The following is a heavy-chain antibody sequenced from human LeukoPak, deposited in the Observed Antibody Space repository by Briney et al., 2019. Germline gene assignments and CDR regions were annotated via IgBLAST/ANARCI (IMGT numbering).Heavy chain of an antibody. CDR1: GYTFTGYY. Sequence: ASVKVSCKASGYTFTGYYMHWLRQAPGQGLEWMGWINPNSGGTNYEQKFQGRVTMTRDTYISTAYMELSRLRSDDTAVYYCARALGSYGPYYYYYMDVWGKGTTVTVSS. D-gene: IGHD3-16*01. CDR2: INPNSGGT. CDR3: ARALGSYGPYYYYYMDV. V-gene: IGHV1-2*02. J-gene: IGHJ6*03.